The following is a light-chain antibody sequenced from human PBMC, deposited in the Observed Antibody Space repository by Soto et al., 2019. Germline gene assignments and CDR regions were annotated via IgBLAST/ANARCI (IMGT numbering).Light chain of an antibody. CDR3: CSYAGSSTYV. CDR1: SSDVGSYNL. J-gene: IGLJ1*01. CDR2: EVS. Sequence: QSALTQPASVSGSPGQSITISCTGTSSDVGSYNLFSWYQQHPAKAPKLMIYEVSKRPSGVSNRFSGSKSGNTASLTISGLQAEDEADYYCCSYAGSSTYVFGTGTKLTVL. V-gene: IGLV2-23*02.